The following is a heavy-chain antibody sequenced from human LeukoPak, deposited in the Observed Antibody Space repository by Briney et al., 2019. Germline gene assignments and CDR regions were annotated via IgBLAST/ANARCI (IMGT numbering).Heavy chain of an antibody. V-gene: IGHV1-2*02. D-gene: IGHD3-22*01. CDR3: ARGKKGWLSRGGYYYYMDV. Sequence: ASVKVSCKASGYTFTGYYMHWVRQAPGQGLEWMGWINPNSGGTNYAQKFQDRVTMTRDTSISTAYMELSRLGSDDTAVYYCARGKKGWLSRGGYYYYMDVWGEGTTVTVSS. CDR2: INPNSGGT. J-gene: IGHJ6*03. CDR1: GYTFTGYY.